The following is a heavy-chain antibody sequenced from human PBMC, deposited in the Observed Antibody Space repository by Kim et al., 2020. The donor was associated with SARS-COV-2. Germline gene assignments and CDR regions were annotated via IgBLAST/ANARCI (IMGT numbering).Heavy chain of an antibody. CDR1: GFTFSSYG. D-gene: IGHD3-10*01. J-gene: IGHJ4*02. Sequence: GGSLRLSCAASGFTFSSYGMHWVRQAPGKGLEWVAVIWYDGSNKYYADSVKGRFTISRDNSKNTLYLQMNSLRAEDTAVYYCAKGHYYGSGSYYRHFDYWGQGTLVTVSS. CDR2: IWYDGSNK. V-gene: IGHV3-33*06. CDR3: AKGHYYGSGSYYRHFDY.